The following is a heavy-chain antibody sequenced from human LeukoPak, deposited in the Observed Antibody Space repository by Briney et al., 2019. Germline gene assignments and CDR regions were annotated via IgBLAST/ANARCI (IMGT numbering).Heavy chain of an antibody. V-gene: IGHV1-46*01. CDR2: INPSSSTT. D-gene: IGHD1-26*01. Sequence: ASVKVSCKASGGTFSNYAISWVRQAPGQGLEWMGIINPSSSTTNYAQKFQGRVTMTRDTSTSTVYMELSSLRSEDTAVYYCARDRYSGSYYFDYWGQGTLVTVSS. CDR1: GGTFSNYA. J-gene: IGHJ4*02. CDR3: ARDRYSGSYYFDY.